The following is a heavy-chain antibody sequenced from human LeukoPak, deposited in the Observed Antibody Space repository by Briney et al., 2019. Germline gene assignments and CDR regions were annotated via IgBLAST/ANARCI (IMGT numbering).Heavy chain of an antibody. J-gene: IGHJ4*02. CDR3: ARDFDDFWSGYNNYFDC. CDR2: INPKSGDT. Sequence: ASVKVSCKASGYSFIGYYLHWVRQAPGPGLEWMGWINPKSGDTNYAQKFQGRVTMTRDTSINTAYMDLSSLRSDDTAVYYCARDFDDFWSGYNNYFDCWGQGTLVTVSS. D-gene: IGHD3-3*01. CDR1: GYSFIGYY. V-gene: IGHV1-2*02.